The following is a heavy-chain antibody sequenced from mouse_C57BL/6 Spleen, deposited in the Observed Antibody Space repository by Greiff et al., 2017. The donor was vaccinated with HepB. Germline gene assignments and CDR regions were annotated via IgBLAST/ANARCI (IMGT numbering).Heavy chain of an antibody. J-gene: IGHJ1*03. Sequence: EVQGVESGGGLVQPGGSMKLSCVASGFTFSNYWMNWVRQSPEKGLEWVAQIRLKSDNYATHYAESVKGRFTISRDDSKSSVYLQMNNLRAEDTGIYYCAGGLLWYFDVWGTGTTVTVSS. CDR2: IRLKSDNYAT. CDR3: AGGLLWYFDV. V-gene: IGHV6-3*01. D-gene: IGHD2-3*01. CDR1: GFTFSNYW.